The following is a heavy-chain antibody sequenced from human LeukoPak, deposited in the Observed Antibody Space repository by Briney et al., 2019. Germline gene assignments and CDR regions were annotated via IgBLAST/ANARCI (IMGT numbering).Heavy chain of an antibody. CDR1: GFTVSSNY. CDR2: IYSGGST. CDR3: ARAGTHFWSGYYYYMDV. Sequence: PGGSLRLSCAASGFTVSSNYMSWVRQAPGKGLEWVSVIYSGGSTYYADSVKGRFTISRDNSKNTLYLQMNSLRAEDTAVYYCARAGTHFWSGYYYYMDVWGKGTTVTVSS. V-gene: IGHV3-53*01. J-gene: IGHJ6*03. D-gene: IGHD3-3*02.